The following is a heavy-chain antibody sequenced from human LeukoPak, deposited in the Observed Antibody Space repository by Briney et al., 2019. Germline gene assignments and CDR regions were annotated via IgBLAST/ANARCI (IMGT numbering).Heavy chain of an antibody. D-gene: IGHD3-22*01. CDR3: ARVYYYDSSGYYKGPGTLYYFDY. V-gene: IGHV4-39*07. J-gene: IGHJ4*02. Sequence: WVRQPPGKGLEWIGSIYYSGSTYYNPSLKSRVTISVDTSKNQFSLKLSSVTAADTAVYYCARVYYYDSSGYYKGPGTLYYFDYWGQGTLVTVSS. CDR2: IYYSGST.